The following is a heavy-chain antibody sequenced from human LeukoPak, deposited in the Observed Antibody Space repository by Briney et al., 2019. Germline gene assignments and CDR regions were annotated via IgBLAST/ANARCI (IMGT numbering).Heavy chain of an antibody. V-gene: IGHV1-2*02. D-gene: IGHD3-10*01. CDR1: GYTFTGYY. CDR3: ARVRGDYVKGSSNWFDP. CDR2: INPNSGGT. Sequence: ASVKVSCKASGYTFTGYYMHWVRQAPGQGLEWMGWINPNSGGTNYAQKFHGSVTTTRDTSISTAYMELSSLRSDDTAVYYCARVRGDYVKGSSNWFDPWGQGTLVTVSS. J-gene: IGHJ5*02.